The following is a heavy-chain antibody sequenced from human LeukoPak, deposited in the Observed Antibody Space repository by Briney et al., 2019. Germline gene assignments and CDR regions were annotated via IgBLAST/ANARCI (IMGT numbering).Heavy chain of an antibody. CDR1: GYSISSGYY. V-gene: IGHV4-38-2*01. CDR2: IYHSGST. D-gene: IGHD1-26*01. CDR3: ARLSGAPVRHPIYHFDY. J-gene: IGHJ4*02. Sequence: SETLSLTCVVSGYSISSGYYWGWVRQPPGKELEWIGNIYHSGSTYENPSLKSRVTISLDTSKNQFSLKLSSVTAADTAMYYCARLSGAPVRHPIYHFDYWGQGTLVTVSS.